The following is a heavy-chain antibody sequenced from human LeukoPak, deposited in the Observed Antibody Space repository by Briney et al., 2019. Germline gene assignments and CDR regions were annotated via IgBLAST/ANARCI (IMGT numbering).Heavy chain of an antibody. Sequence: SETLSLTCTVSGGSISGYYWSWIRQPPGKGLEWIGEINHSGSTNYNPSLKSRVTISVDTSKNQFSLKLSSVTAADTAVYYCARGGRNSSSWYQNSYFDYWGQGTLVTVSS. V-gene: IGHV4-34*01. CDR2: INHSGST. D-gene: IGHD6-13*01. CDR1: GGSISGYY. CDR3: ARGGRNSSSWYQNSYFDY. J-gene: IGHJ4*02.